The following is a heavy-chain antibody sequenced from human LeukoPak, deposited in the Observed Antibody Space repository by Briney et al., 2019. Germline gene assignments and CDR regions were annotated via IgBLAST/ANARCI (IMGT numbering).Heavy chain of an antibody. Sequence: PSETLSLTCTVSGRSISSYYWSWIRQPPGKGLEWIGYIYYSGSTNYNPSLKSRVTISVDMSKNQFSLKLSSVTAADTAVYYCARDFFSNLGRFDPWGQGTLVTVSS. CDR2: IYYSGST. V-gene: IGHV4-59*01. CDR3: ARDFFSNLGRFDP. J-gene: IGHJ5*02. CDR1: GRSISSYY. D-gene: IGHD3-3*02.